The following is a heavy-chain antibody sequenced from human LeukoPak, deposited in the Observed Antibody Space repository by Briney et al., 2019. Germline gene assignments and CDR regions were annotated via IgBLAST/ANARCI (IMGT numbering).Heavy chain of an antibody. CDR2: IYYSGST. CDR3: ARAPRYGLDY. Sequence: SETLSLTFTVSGGSISSYYWSWIRQPPGKGLEWIGSIYYSGSTYYNPSLKSRVTISVDTSKNQFSLKLSSVTAADTAVYYCARAPRYGLDYWGQGTLVTVSS. CDR1: GGSISSYY. D-gene: IGHD5-18*01. V-gene: IGHV4-59*12. J-gene: IGHJ4*02.